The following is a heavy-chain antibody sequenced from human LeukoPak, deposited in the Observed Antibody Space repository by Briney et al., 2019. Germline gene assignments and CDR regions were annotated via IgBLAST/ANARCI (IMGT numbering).Heavy chain of an antibody. Sequence: SETLSLTCAVYGGSFSGYYWSWIRQPPGKGLEWIGEINHSGSTDYNPSLKSRVTISVDTSKNQFSLKLSSVTAADTAVYYCARGPYYDILTGYPQLNWFDPWGQGTLVTVSS. CDR2: INHSGST. V-gene: IGHV4-34*01. J-gene: IGHJ5*02. CDR3: ARGPYYDILTGYPQLNWFDP. CDR1: GGSFSGYY. D-gene: IGHD3-9*01.